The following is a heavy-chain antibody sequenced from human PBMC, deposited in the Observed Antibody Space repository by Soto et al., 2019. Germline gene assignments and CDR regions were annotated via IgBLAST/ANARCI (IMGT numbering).Heavy chain of an antibody. CDR1: GFTFSSYG. CDR2: IWYDGSNK. D-gene: IGHD3-22*01. V-gene: IGHV3-33*01. Sequence: QVQLVESGGGVVQPGRSLRLSCAASGFTFSSYGMHWVRQAPGKGLEWVAVIWYDGSNKYYADSVKGRFTISRDNSKNTLXLQMNSLRAEETAVYYCARDRDYYDSSGHPHYFDYWGQGTLVTVSS. J-gene: IGHJ4*02. CDR3: ARDRDYYDSSGHPHYFDY.